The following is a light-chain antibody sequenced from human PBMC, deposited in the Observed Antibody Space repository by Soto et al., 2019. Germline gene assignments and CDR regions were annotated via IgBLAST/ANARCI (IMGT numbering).Light chain of an antibody. CDR1: SSDVGGYNY. J-gene: IGLJ1*01. V-gene: IGLV2-14*01. CDR3: SSDTSSSTLV. Sequence: QSVLTQPASVSGSPGQSITISCTGTSSDVGGYNYVSWYQQHPGKAPKVMIYEVSNRPSGVSNRFSGSKPGNTASLTISGLQAEDEADYYCSSDTSSSTLVFGTGTKVTVL. CDR2: EVS.